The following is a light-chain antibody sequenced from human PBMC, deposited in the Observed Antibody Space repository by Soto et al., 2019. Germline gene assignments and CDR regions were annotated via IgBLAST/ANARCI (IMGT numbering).Light chain of an antibody. CDR1: SSNIGSNT. CDR2: ANY. V-gene: IGLV1-44*01. J-gene: IGLJ2*01. Sequence: QLVLSQPPSASGTPGQRVTISCSGSSSNIGSNTVNWYQHLPGTAPKLLIYANYQRPSGVPDRFSGSKSGTSASLAISGLQSEDEADYYCAAWDDSLNGPVFGGGTKVTVL. CDR3: AAWDDSLNGPV.